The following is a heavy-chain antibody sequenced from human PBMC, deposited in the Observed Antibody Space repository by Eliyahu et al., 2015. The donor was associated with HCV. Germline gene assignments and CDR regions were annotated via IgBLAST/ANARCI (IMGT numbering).Heavy chain of an antibody. CDR3: ARDIDLGVRAYDI. V-gene: IGHV3-21*01. D-gene: IGHD3-16*01. CDR1: GFTFSXYN. CDR2: ITTTTYT. J-gene: IGHJ3*02. Sequence: EVQLVESGGGLVKPGGSLRLSCVASGFTFSXYNVNWVRQAPGKGLEWVSYITTTTYTFYADPVKGRFTISRDNAKNSLYLQMNSLRAEXTAVYYCARDIDLGVRAYDIWGQGTMVTVSS.